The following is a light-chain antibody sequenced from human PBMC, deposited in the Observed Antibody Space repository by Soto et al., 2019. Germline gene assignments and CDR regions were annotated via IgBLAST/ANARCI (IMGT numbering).Light chain of an antibody. V-gene: IGKV1-39*01. J-gene: IGKJ2*01. CDR2: AAS. CDR3: QQSYSTPPGT. Sequence: DIQMTQSPSSLSASVGDRVTITCRASQSISRYLNWYQQKPGKAPKLLIYAASSLQGGVPSRFSGSGSGTDFTLTISSLLPEDFATYYCQQSYSTPPGTFGQGTKLEIK. CDR1: QSISRY.